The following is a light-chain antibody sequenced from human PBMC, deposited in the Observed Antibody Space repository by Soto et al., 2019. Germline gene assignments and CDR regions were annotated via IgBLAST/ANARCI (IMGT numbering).Light chain of an antibody. Sequence: EIVMTQSPATLSVSPGERTTLSCRASQSVSSNLAWYQQKPGQAPRLLIYGASTRATGIPARFIGSGSETEFTLTNSSLQSEDFAVYYCQQYNNWPPVFTFGPGTKVDIK. CDR2: GAS. V-gene: IGKV3-15*01. J-gene: IGKJ3*01. CDR3: QQYNNWPPVFT. CDR1: QSVSSN.